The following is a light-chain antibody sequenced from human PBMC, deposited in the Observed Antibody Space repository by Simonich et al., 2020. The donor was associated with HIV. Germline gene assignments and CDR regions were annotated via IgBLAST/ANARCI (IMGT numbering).Light chain of an antibody. CDR2: AAS. CDR3: QQYNNWPPYT. V-gene: IGKV1-5*01. Sequence: DIQMTQCPSTLSASVGDKVTITCRASQSISRWLAWYQQKPGKAPKLLIYAASSLQSGVPSRFSGSGSGTDFTLTISSMQSEDFAVYYCQQYNNWPPYTFGQGTKLEIK. J-gene: IGKJ2*01. CDR1: QSISRW.